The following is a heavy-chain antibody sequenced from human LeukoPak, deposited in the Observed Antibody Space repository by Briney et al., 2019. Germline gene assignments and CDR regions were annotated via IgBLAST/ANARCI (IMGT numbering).Heavy chain of an antibody. CDR1: GYSFTSYW. D-gene: IGHD1-26*01. V-gene: IGHV5-51*01. Sequence: GESLKISCKGSGYSFTSYWIGWVRQMPGKGLEWMGIVYPGDSDSKYNPSFQGHVTISADKSITTAYLKWASLKASDTAIYYCARHGRWELDYWGQGTLVSVSS. CDR2: VYPGDSDS. J-gene: IGHJ4*02. CDR3: ARHGRWELDY.